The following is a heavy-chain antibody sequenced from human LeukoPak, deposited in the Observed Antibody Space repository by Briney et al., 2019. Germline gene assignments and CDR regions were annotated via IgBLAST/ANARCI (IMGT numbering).Heavy chain of an antibody. J-gene: IGHJ4*02. Sequence: SETLSLTCTVSGGSISNSSYYWGWIRQPPGKGLEWIGAIYYSGSTYFDPSLKGRVTMSVDTSKNQFFLKLSSVTATDTAVYFCARQYYDILTGYPYYFDYWGQGTLVTVSS. CDR2: IYYSGST. V-gene: IGHV4-39*01. CDR3: ARQYYDILTGYPYYFDY. CDR1: GGSISNSSYY. D-gene: IGHD3-9*01.